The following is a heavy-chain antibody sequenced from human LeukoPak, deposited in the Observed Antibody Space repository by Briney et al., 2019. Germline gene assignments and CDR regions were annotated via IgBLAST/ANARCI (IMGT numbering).Heavy chain of an antibody. CDR3: ARETVQLERRGWFDP. CDR2: INPNSGGT. J-gene: IGHJ5*02. Sequence: ASVKVSCKASGYTFTGYYMHWVRQAPGQGLEWMGWINPNSGGTNYAQKFQGRVTMTRDTSISTAYMELSRLRSDDTAVYYCARETVQLERRGWFDPWGQGTLVTVSS. CDR1: GYTFTGYY. V-gene: IGHV1-2*02. D-gene: IGHD1-1*01.